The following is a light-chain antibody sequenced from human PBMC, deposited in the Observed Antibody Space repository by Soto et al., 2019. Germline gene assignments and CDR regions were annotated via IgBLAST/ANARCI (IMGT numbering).Light chain of an antibody. J-gene: IGLJ1*01. V-gene: IGLV2-11*01. CDR3: CSYAGNYYV. CDR1: SSDVGGYNY. Sequence: QSALTQPRSVSGSPGQSVTISCTGTSSDVGGYNYVSWYQQHPGKAPKLMIYDVSKRPSGVPDRFPGSKSGNTASLTISGLQAEDEADYYCCSYAGNYYVFGSGTKVTVL. CDR2: DVS.